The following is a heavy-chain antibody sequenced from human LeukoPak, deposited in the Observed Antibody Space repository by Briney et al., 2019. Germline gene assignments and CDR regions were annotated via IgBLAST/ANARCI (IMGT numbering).Heavy chain of an antibody. J-gene: IGHJ4*02. Sequence: GGSLRLSCAASRFTFSDYYMSWIRQAPGKGLEWVSYISKSSSSTNYADSVKGRFSISRDNAKNSLYLQLNSLTVEDTAVYYCARVRSSGSPLDYWGQGTLVTVSS. CDR3: ARVRSSGSPLDY. D-gene: IGHD3-10*01. CDR1: RFTFSDYY. CDR2: ISKSSSST. V-gene: IGHV3-11*05.